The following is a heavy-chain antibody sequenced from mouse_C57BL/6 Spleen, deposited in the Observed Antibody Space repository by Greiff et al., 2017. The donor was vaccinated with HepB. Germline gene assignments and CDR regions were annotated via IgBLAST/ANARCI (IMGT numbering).Heavy chain of an antibody. V-gene: IGHV5-4*01. J-gene: IGHJ2*01. CDR3: ARDRRTGDYFDY. D-gene: IGHD4-1*01. CDR2: ISDGGSYT. Sequence: EVQLVESGGGLVKPGGSLKLSCAASGFTFSSYAMSWVRQTPEKRLEWVATISDGGSYTYYPDNVKGRFTISRDNAKNNLYLQMSHLKSEDTAMYYCARDRRTGDYFDYWGQGTTLTVSS. CDR1: GFTFSSYA.